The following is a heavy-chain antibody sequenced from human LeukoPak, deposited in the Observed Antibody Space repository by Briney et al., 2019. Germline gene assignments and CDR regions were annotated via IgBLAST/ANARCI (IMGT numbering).Heavy chain of an antibody. Sequence: PGGSLRLSCAASGFTFSSYAMSWVRQAPGKGLEWVSAISGSGGSTYYADSVKGRFTISRDNSKNTLYLQMNSLRAEDTAVYYCAKKTGFGGITGTKRYYYYMDVWGKGTTVTVSS. CDR2: ISGSGGST. V-gene: IGHV3-23*01. J-gene: IGHJ6*03. CDR3: AKKTGFGGITGTKRYYYYMDV. D-gene: IGHD1-20*01. CDR1: GFTFSSYA.